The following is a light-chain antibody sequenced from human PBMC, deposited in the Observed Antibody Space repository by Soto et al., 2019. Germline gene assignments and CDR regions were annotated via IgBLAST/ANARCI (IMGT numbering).Light chain of an antibody. Sequence: QPVLTQPPSASGTPGQRVTISCSGSSSNIGSNYVYWYQQLPGTAPKLLIYRNNQRPSGVPDRFSGSKSGTSASLAISGLRSEDEADYYCAAWDDSLSIYVFGTGTKVTVL. J-gene: IGLJ1*01. CDR2: RNN. V-gene: IGLV1-47*01. CDR1: SSNIGSNY. CDR3: AAWDDSLSIYV.